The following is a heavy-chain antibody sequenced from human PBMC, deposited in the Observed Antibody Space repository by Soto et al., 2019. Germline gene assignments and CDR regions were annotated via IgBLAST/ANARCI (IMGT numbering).Heavy chain of an antibody. CDR1: GFTFSRYS. Sequence: HPGGSLRLSCAASGFTFSRYSMNWVRQAPGQGLEWVSYISSSSGTIYYADSVKGRFTISRDNAKNSLYLQMNSLRAEDTALYYCARSMITFGGVIDAYYWGQGALVTVSS. V-gene: IGHV3-48*01. D-gene: IGHD3-16*02. CDR2: ISSSSGTI. J-gene: IGHJ4*02. CDR3: ARSMITFGGVIDAYY.